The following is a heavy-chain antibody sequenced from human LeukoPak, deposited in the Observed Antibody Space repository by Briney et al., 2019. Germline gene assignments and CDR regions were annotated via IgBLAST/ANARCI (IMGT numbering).Heavy chain of an antibody. J-gene: IGHJ4*02. V-gene: IGHV1-2*02. D-gene: IGHD5-12*01. CDR1: GYTFIVSY. CDR3: ARIYSAYGL. Sequence: ASVMVSCKASGYTFIVSYIHWVRQAPGQGLEWMGWINPNNGVTSYAQKFQGRVTMTRDTSITTAYLDLSSLTSDDTAIYYCARIYSAYGLWGQGTLVTVSS. CDR2: INPNNGVT.